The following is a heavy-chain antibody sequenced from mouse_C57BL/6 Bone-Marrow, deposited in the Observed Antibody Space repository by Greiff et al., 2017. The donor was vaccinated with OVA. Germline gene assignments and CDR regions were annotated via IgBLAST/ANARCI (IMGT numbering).Heavy chain of an antibody. CDR2: IHPNSGST. V-gene: IGHV1-64*01. D-gene: IGHD1-1*01. CDR3: ARRHYGSCSEKPSLAY. Sequence: QVQLQQPGAELVKPGASVKLSCKASGYTFTSYWMHWVKQRPGQGLEWIGMIHPNSGSTNYNEKFKSKATLTADKSSSTAYMQLSSLTSEDSAVYYCARRHYGSCSEKPSLAYWGQGTPVTVSA. CDR1: GYTFTSYW. J-gene: IGHJ3*01.